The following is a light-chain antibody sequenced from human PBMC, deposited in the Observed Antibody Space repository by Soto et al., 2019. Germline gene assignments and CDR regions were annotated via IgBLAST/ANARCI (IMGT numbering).Light chain of an antibody. CDR1: QSLSGNY. J-gene: IGKJ5*01. Sequence: EIVLTQSPGTLSLSPGERVTLSCRASQSLSGNYLAWYQHKPGQAPKFLIYGASNRATDIPDRFSGGGSGTHFDLTINRLEPEDSAVYYCQQYGHSPITFGQGTRLEIK. V-gene: IGKV3-20*01. CDR2: GAS. CDR3: QQYGHSPIT.